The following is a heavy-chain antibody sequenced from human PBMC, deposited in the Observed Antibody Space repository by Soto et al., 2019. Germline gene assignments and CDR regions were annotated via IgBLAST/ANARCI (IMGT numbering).Heavy chain of an antibody. CDR1: GYSFTNYG. J-gene: IGHJ6*03. Sequence: QDRLVQSGVEVKKPGASVRVSCKASGYSFTNYGITWVRQAPGQGFEWMGWISAYNGNTNYAQKFQGRVTLATGASTGTAYLELRSLRSDDTAVYYCARDRGVAPPVAGNTHYYYYMDVWGKGTTVTVSS. CDR2: ISAYNGNT. V-gene: IGHV1-18*01. CDR3: ARDRGVAPPVAGNTHYYYYMDV. D-gene: IGHD6-19*01.